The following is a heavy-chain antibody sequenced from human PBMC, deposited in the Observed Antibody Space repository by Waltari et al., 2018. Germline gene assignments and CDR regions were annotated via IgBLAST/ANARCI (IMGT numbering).Heavy chain of an antibody. V-gene: IGHV1-18*01. CDR2: ISGNNGHT. J-gene: IGHJ5*02. D-gene: IGHD2-21*01. CDR1: GYTLSDHG. Sequence: QVQLVQSGAEVKKPGASVNVSCKASGYTLSDHGIRWVRQAPGQGREGMGLISGNNGHTNHAQKFQGRLIMTEDTSATTVYMELTYLTSDDTAVYYCARERHRLMEEGYLMALDPWGQGTLVTVSS. CDR3: ARERHRLMEEGYLMALDP.